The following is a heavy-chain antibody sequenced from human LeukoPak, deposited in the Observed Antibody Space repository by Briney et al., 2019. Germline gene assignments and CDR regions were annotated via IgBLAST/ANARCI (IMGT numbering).Heavy chain of an antibody. CDR1: GFTVSSNY. Sequence: PGGSLRLSCAASGFTVSSNYMSWVRQAPGKGLEWVSVIYSGGSTYYADSVKGRFTTSRDNSKNTLYLQMSSLRAEDTAVYYCATGRIAAADRNDYWGQGTLVTVSS. CDR3: ATGRIAAADRNDY. V-gene: IGHV3-66*02. D-gene: IGHD6-13*01. CDR2: IYSGGST. J-gene: IGHJ4*02.